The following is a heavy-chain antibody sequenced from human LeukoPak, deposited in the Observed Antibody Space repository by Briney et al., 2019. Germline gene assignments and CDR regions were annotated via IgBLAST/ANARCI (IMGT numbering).Heavy chain of an antibody. CDR3: AGTFRGSVAGTFDY. CDR2: IIPIFGTA. J-gene: IGHJ4*02. Sequence: GASVKVSCKASGGTFSSYAISWVRQAPGQGLEWMGGIIPIFGTANYAQKFQGRVTITADESTSTAYMELSSLRSEDTAVYYCAGTFRGSVAGTFDYWGQGTLVTVSS. V-gene: IGHV1-69*13. CDR1: GGTFSSYA. D-gene: IGHD6-19*01.